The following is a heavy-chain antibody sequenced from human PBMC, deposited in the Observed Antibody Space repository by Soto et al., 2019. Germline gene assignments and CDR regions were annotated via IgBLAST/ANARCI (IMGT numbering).Heavy chain of an antibody. V-gene: IGHV4-59*08. D-gene: IGHD7-27*01. Sequence: QVQLQESGPGLVKPSETLSLTCTVSGGSVNNYYWNWIRQPPGMGLEYIAYIYHNGNTNYNPSLKSRVTISIDTSKNQFSLNLSSVTAADTAVYYCARQEGWGNDAFDIWGPGTMVTVSS. CDR3: ARQEGWGNDAFDI. J-gene: IGHJ3*02. CDR2: IYHNGNT. CDR1: GGSVNNYY.